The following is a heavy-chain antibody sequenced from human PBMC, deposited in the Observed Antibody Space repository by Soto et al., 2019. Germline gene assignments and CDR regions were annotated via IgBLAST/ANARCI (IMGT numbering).Heavy chain of an antibody. J-gene: IGHJ4*02. CDR1: VGSISGGGYS. Sequence: KSSETLSLTCAVSVGSISGGGYSWSWIRQPAGKGLEWIGFIYHSGSTNYNPSLKSRVTMSVDRSKNQFSLKLRSVTAADTAVYYCARATVTYYYFDYWGQGTLVTVSS. V-gene: IGHV4-30-2*01. CDR3: ARATVTYYYFDY. D-gene: IGHD4-17*01. CDR2: IYHSGST.